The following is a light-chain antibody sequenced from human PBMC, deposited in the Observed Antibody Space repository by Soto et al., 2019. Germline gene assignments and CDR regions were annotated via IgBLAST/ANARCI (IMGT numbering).Light chain of an antibody. V-gene: IGKV1-5*01. Sequence: DIQMTQAPSTLSASVGDRVTITCRASQSISNWLAWYQQKPGTAPKLLIYPASTLQSGVPSRFIGSGSGTELELTITSLQLEHDASYYCQQHQCYTFSFGLGTKADI. CDR1: QSISNW. J-gene: IGKJ1*01. CDR2: PAS. CDR3: QQHQCYTFS.